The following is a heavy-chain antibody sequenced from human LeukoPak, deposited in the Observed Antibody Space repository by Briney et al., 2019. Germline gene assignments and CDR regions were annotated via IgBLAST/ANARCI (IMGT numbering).Heavy chain of an antibody. J-gene: IGHJ4*02. CDR2: INPSGGST. CDR3: ARLVGAAYFDY. V-gene: IGHV1-46*01. Sequence: ASVKVSCKASGYTFTSYYMHWVRQAPGQGLEWMGIINPSGGSTSYAQKFQGRVTMTRDMSTSTVYMELSSLRSGDTAVYYCARLVGAAYFDYWGQGTLVTVSS. D-gene: IGHD1-26*01. CDR1: GYTFTSYY.